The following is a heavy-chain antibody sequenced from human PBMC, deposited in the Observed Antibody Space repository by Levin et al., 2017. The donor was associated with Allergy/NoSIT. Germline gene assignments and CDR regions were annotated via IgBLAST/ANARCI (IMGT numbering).Heavy chain of an antibody. CDR2: ISAYNGNT. D-gene: IGHD6-13*01. J-gene: IGHJ1*01. Sequence: GASVKVSCKASGYTFTSYGISWVRQAPGQGLEWMGWISAYNGNTNYAQKLQGRVTMTTDTSTSTAYMELRSLRSDDTAVYYCARVGNRSSWQEYFQHWGQGTLVTVSS. CDR3: ARVGNRSSWQEYFQH. V-gene: IGHV1-18*01. CDR1: GYTFTSYG.